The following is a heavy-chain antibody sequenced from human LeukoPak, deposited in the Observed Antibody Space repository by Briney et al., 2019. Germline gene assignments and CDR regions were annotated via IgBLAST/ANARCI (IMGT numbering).Heavy chain of an antibody. V-gene: IGHV1-8*01. CDR1: FTSXX. J-gene: IGHJ4*02. D-gene: IGHD6-13*01. CDR2: MNPNSGNT. Sequence: FTSXXXXWVXXATXQXXXXXXWMNPNSGNTGYAQKFQGRVTMTRNTSISTAYMELSSLRSEDTAVYYCARGPRAAAGTKAYGYWGQGTLVTVSS. CDR3: ARGPRAAAGTKAYGY.